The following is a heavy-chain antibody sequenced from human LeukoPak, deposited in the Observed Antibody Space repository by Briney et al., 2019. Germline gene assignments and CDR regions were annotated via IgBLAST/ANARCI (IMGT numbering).Heavy chain of an antibody. CDR2: MIVDGSST. CDR3: ARDLYSSGDY. Sequence: GGSLRLSCAASGFTFSRYWMHWVRQAPGKGLVWVSRMIVDGSSTDYADSVKGRFTISRDNAKNTLYLQMNSLRAEDTAVYYCARDLYSSGDYWGQGTLVTVSS. J-gene: IGHJ4*02. CDR1: GFTFSRYW. D-gene: IGHD6-19*01. V-gene: IGHV3-74*01.